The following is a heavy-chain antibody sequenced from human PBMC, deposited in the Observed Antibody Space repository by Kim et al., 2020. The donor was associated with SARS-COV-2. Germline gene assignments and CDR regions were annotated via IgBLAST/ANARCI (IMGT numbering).Heavy chain of an antibody. Sequence: GGSLRLSCAASGFTFSSYAMHWVRQAPGKGLEYVSAISSNGGSTYYANSVKGRFTISRDNSKNTLYLQMGSLRAEDMAVYYCARRYSGSYQRFYGMDVWGQGTTVTVSS. D-gene: IGHD1-26*01. J-gene: IGHJ6*02. CDR1: GFTFSSYA. CDR2: ISSNGGST. V-gene: IGHV3-64*01. CDR3: ARRYSGSYQRFYGMDV.